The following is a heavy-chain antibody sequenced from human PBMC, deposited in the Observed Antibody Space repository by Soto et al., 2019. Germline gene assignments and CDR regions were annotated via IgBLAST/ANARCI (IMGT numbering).Heavy chain of an antibody. CDR3: AVPYYYDSSGYPFFDY. CDR1: GFTFTSSA. Sequence: QMPLVQSGPEVKKPGTSVKVSCKASGFTFTSSAVQWVRQARGQRLEWIGWIVVGSGNTNYAQKFQERVTITRDMSTSTAYMELSSLRSEDTAVYYCAVPYYYDSSGYPFFDYWGQGTLVTVSS. D-gene: IGHD3-22*01. CDR2: IVVGSGNT. V-gene: IGHV1-58*01. J-gene: IGHJ4*02.